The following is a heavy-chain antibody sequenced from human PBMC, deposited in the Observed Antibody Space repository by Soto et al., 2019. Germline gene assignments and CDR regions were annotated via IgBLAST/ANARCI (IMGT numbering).Heavy chain of an antibody. CDR1: GGSISSSRYY. D-gene: IGHD3-9*01. CDR3: ARGVLRYFDWLLYADY. CDR2: IYYSGST. V-gene: IGHV4-39*01. Sequence: QLQLQESGPGLVKPSETLSLTCTVSGGSISSSRYYWGWIRQPPGKGLEWIGSIYYSGSTYYNPSLKSRVTISVDTSKNQFSLKLSSVTAADTAVYYCARGVLRYFDWLLYADYWGQGTLVTVSS. J-gene: IGHJ4*02.